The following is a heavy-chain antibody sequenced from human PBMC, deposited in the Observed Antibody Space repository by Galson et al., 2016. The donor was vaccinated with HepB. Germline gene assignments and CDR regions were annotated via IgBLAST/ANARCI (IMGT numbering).Heavy chain of an antibody. CDR3: AKDNWD. D-gene: IGHD1-1*01. CDR2: ISGSGGRT. CDR1: GFTFSSYR. V-gene: IGHV3-23*01. J-gene: IGHJ4*02. Sequence: SLRLSCAASGFTFSSYRMNWVRQAAGKGLERVSSISGSGGRTFDADSVKGRFSISRDNSNNTVYLHMSGLRADDTAIYFCAKDNWDWGQGTLVTVSS.